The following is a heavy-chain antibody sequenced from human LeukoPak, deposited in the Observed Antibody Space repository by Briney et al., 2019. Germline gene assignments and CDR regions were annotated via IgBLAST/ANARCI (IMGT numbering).Heavy chain of an antibody. J-gene: IGHJ4*02. Sequence: GGSLRLSCAASGFTFSSYGMHWVRQAPGKGLEWVAVISYDGSNKYYADSVKGRFTISRDNSKNTLYLQMNSLRAEDTAVYCCAKDRGSSWTGFFDYWGQGTLVTVSS. CDR3: AKDRGSSWTGFFDY. CDR1: GFTFSSYG. V-gene: IGHV3-30*18. CDR2: ISYDGSNK. D-gene: IGHD6-13*01.